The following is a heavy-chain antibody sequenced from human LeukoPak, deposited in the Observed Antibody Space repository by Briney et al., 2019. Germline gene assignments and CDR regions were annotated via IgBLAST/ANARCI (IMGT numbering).Heavy chain of an antibody. V-gene: IGHV3-30*02. D-gene: IGHD2-15*01. CDR1: GFTFSSYG. J-gene: IGHJ4*02. CDR2: IRYDESNK. CDR3: AKGSISGVVLVPATCAPNDY. Sequence: PGGSLRLSCVASGFTFSSYGMHWVRQAPGKGLEWVAFIRYDESNKYYADSVKGRFTISRDNSKNTLYLQMNSLTVEDTAIYYCAKGSISGVVLVPATCAPNDYWGQGTLVTVSS.